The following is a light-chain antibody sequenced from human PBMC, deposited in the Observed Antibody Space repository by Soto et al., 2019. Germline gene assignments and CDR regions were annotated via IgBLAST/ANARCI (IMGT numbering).Light chain of an antibody. CDR2: AAS. V-gene: IGKV1-27*01. Sequence: DIQMTQSPSSLSASVGDRVTITCRASQGISNYLAWYQQKPGKVPKLLICAASTLQSGVPSRFSGSGSGTDFTLTISSRQHEYVATSYCQKSNSAPLTFGGGTKVEIK. CDR3: QKSNSAPLT. CDR1: QGISNY. J-gene: IGKJ4*01.